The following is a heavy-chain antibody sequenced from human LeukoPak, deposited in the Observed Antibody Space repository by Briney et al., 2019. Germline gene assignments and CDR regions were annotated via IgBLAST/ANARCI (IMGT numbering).Heavy chain of an antibody. CDR3: ATDASGDYLNH. CDR2: FNPEDGET. CDR1: GYVFTELS. V-gene: IGHV1-24*01. D-gene: IGHD4-17*01. J-gene: IGHJ4*02. Sequence: ASVKVSCKVSGYVFTELSMHWVRQAPGKGLEWMGGFNPEDGETFYAQKFQGRVTMTEDTSTDTAYMELSSLSYDDTAVYYCATDASGDYLNHWGQGTLVTVSS.